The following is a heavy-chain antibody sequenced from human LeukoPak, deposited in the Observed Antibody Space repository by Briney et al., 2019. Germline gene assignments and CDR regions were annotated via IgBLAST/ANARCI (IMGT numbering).Heavy chain of an antibody. CDR3: ARAPGGSSWSPWFDP. CDR2: ISSSSSYI. Sequence: GGSLRLSCAASGFTFSSYSMNWVRQAPGKGLEWVSSISSSSSYIYYADSVKGRFTISRDNAKNSPYLQMNSLRAEDTAVYYCARAPGGSSWSPWFDPWGQGTLVTVSS. V-gene: IGHV3-21*01. J-gene: IGHJ5*02. CDR1: GFTFSSYS. D-gene: IGHD6-13*01.